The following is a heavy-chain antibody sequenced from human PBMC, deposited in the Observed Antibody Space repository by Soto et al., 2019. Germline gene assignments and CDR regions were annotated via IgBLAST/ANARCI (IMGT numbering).Heavy chain of an antibody. D-gene: IGHD5-18*01. CDR2: IYYSGST. J-gene: IGHJ6*02. CDR1: GGSISSYY. CDR3: ARGAGVYRYVYYYYGMDV. Sequence: SETLSLTCTVSGGSISSYYWSWIRQPPGKGLEWIGYIYYSGSTNYNPSLKSRVTISVDTSKNQFSLKLSSVTAADTAVYYCARGAGVYRYVYYYYGMDVWGQGPTVTVSS. V-gene: IGHV4-59*01.